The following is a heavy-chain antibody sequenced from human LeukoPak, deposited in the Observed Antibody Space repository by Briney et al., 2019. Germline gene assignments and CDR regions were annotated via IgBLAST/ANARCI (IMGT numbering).Heavy chain of an antibody. Sequence: GGSLRLPCAASGFTFSSYAMSWVRQAPGKGLEWVSTSGSGGSTFYADSVKGRFTISRDNSKNTLFLQMNSLRAEDTAVYYCAKGGSGWYPAFDYWGQGTLVTVSS. D-gene: IGHD6-19*01. J-gene: IGHJ4*02. V-gene: IGHV3-23*01. CDR2: SGSGGST. CDR3: AKGGSGWYPAFDY. CDR1: GFTFSSYA.